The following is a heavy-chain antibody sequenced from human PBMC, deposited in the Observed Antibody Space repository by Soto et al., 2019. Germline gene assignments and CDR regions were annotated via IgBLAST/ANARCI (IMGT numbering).Heavy chain of an antibody. CDR3: ARGRDGYNARSPWFAP. CDR1: GGTFSSYA. V-gene: IGHV1-69*06. CDR2: IIPIFGTA. D-gene: IGHD5-12*01. Sequence: QVQLVQSGAEVKKPGTSVKVSCTASGGTFSSYAISWVRQAPGHGLEWMGGIIPIFGTANYAQKFQGRVTITADKSTSTAYRELSSLRSEDTAVYYCARGRDGYNARSPWFAPWGQGTLVTVSS. J-gene: IGHJ5*02.